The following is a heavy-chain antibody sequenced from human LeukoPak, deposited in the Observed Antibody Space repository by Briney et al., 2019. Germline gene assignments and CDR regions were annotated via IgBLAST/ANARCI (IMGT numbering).Heavy chain of an antibody. CDR3: AADGVYYYYGMDV. V-gene: IGHV1-58*01. Sequence: GASVKVSCKASGFTFTSSAVQWVRLARGQRLEWIGWIVVGSGNTNYAQKFQERVTITRDMSTSTAYMELSSLRSEDTAVYYCAADGVYYYYGMDVWGQGTTVTVSS. CDR2: IVVGSGNT. J-gene: IGHJ6*02. CDR1: GFTFTSSA.